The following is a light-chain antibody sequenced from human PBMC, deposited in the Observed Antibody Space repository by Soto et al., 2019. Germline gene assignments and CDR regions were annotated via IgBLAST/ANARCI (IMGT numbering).Light chain of an antibody. CDR3: QPYGSSPH. J-gene: IGKJ2*01. CDR1: QSVHTNY. V-gene: IGKV3-20*01. CDR2: GAS. Sequence: EIVLTQSPGTLSLSPGEGVTLSCRASQSVHTNYLAWYQQKPGQAPRLLIYGASSRATAIPDRFSGSGSGTDFTLTITRLEPEDSAVYFCQPYGSSPHFGQGTKLEIK.